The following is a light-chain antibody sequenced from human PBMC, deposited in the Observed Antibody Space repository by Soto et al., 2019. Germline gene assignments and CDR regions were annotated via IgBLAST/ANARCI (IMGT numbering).Light chain of an antibody. V-gene: IGKV3-20*01. CDR3: QQYGSSRT. Sequence: ESVLTQSPGTLSLSPGEIDTLSCRSSQSVSSSYLAWYQQKPGQAPRLLIYVASSRATGIPDRFSGSGSGTDFTLTISRLEPEDCAVYYCQQYGSSRTFGQGTKVEIK. J-gene: IGKJ1*01. CDR1: QSVSSSY. CDR2: VAS.